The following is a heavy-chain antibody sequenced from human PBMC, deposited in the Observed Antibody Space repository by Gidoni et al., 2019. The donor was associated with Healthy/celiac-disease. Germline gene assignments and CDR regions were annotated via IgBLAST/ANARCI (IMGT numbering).Heavy chain of an antibody. V-gene: IGHV3-48*02. CDR1: GFTFSSYS. D-gene: IGHD4-17*01. CDR3: AREFGYGESE. Sequence: VHLVEAGGGVVSPVGSLMLSCAASGFTFSSYSTNWVRQAPVKGLEWVYYIRSSSSIIYYADCVKGRFNISRDNAKDSMYLKMNSLREEETAVYYCAREFGYGESEWGQGTLVTVYS. CDR2: IRSSSSII. J-gene: IGHJ4*02.